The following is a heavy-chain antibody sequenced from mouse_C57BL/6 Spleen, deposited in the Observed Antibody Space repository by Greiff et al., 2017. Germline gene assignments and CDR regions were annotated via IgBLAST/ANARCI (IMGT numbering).Heavy chain of an antibody. CDR3: ARSGYYFDY. J-gene: IGHJ2*01. CDR2: IHPNSGST. CDR1: GYTFTSYW. D-gene: IGHD3-2*02. Sequence: QVQLQQSGAELVKPGASVKLSCKASGYTFTSYWMHWMKQRPGQGLEWIGMIHPNSGSTNYNEKFKSKATLTVDKSSSTAYMQLSSLTSEDSAVYYCARSGYYFDYWGQGTTLTVSS. V-gene: IGHV1-64*01.